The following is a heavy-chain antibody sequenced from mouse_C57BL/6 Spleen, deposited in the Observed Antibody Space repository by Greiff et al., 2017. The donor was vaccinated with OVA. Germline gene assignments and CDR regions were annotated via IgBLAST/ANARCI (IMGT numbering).Heavy chain of an antibody. CDR3: ARAYYSNLFAY. Sequence: QVQLQQPGAELVMPGASVKLSCKASGYTFTSYWMHWVKQRPGQGLECIGEIDPSDSYTNYNQKFKGKSTLTVDKSSSTAYMQLSSLTSEDSAVYYCARAYYSNLFAYWGQGTLVTVSA. CDR2: IDPSDSYT. D-gene: IGHD2-5*01. CDR1: GYTFTSYW. J-gene: IGHJ3*01. V-gene: IGHV1-69*01.